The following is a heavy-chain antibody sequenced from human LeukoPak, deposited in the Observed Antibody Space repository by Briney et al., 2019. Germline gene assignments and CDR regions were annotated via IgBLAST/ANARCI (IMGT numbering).Heavy chain of an antibody. CDR2: IYTSGST. D-gene: IGHD5-12*01. Sequence: PSETLSLTCTVSGGSISSYCWSWIRQPAGQGLKWMGRIYTSGSTTYNPPLKSRVTISVDKTKNQFSLKLSSVTAADTAVYYCARGLGNYGYWGQGTLVTVSS. J-gene: IGHJ4*02. CDR3: ARGLGNYGY. V-gene: IGHV4-4*07. CDR1: GGSISSYC.